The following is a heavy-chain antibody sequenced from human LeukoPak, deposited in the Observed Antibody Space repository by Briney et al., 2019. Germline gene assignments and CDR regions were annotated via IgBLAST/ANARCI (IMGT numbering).Heavy chain of an antibody. Sequence: PGTSVKVSCKASGFTFTSSAMQWVRQARGQRLEWIGWIVVGSGNTKYAQKFQGRVTITTDESTSTAYMELSSLRSEDTAVYYCACAYGSGWYEPVEYFQHWGQGTLVTVSS. D-gene: IGHD6-19*01. CDR2: IVVGSGNT. V-gene: IGHV1-58*02. CDR3: ACAYGSGWYEPVEYFQH. J-gene: IGHJ1*01. CDR1: GFTFTSSA.